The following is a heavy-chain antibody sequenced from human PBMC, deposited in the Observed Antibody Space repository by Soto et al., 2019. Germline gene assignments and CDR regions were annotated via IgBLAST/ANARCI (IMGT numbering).Heavy chain of an antibody. CDR2: TYYRSKWYN. CDR3: AREKKESAVAGIYYYYGMDV. D-gene: IGHD6-19*01. J-gene: IGHJ6*02. CDR1: GDSVSSNSAA. V-gene: IGHV6-1*01. Sequence: SQTLSLTCAISGDSVSSNSAAWNWIRQSPSRGLEWLGRTYYRSKWYNDYAVSVKSRITINPDTSKNQFSLQLNSVTPEDTAVYYCAREKKESAVAGIYYYYGMDVWGQGTTGTGS.